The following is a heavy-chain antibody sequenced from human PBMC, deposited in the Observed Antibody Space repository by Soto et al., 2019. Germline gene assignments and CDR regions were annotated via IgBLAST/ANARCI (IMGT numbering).Heavy chain of an antibody. Sequence: GYITGDDVSLKQQPPGKGLEGIGCIYYSGNTKYNPSLKSRGTISIDTSKIQFSLKLSSLAAAGTAVYFCARATVTAPYFDWWGRGTQVSVSX. J-gene: IGHJ4*02. V-gene: IGHV4-59*08. CDR3: ARATVTAPYFDW. CDR2: IYYSGNT. D-gene: IGHD4-17*01. CDR1: GYITGDD.